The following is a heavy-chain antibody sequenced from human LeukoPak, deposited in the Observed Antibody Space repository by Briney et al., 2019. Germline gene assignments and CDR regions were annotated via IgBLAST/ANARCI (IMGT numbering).Heavy chain of an antibody. J-gene: IGHJ3*02. D-gene: IGHD2-21*02. CDR3: ARDLLKILAYCGGDCYSLGDVFDI. CDR1: GFTFSSYW. CDR2: INSDGSST. V-gene: IGHV3-74*01. Sequence: GGSLRLSCAASGFTFSSYWMHWVRQAPGKGLVWVSRINSDGSSTSYADSVKGRFTVSRDNAKNTLYLQMNSLRAEDTAVYYCARDLLKILAYCGGDCYSLGDVFDIWGQGTMVTVSS.